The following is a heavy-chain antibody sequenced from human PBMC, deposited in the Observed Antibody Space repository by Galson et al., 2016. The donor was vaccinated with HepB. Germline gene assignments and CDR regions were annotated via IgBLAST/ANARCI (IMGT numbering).Heavy chain of an antibody. CDR1: GYTFSSYG. Sequence: SVKVSCKASGYTFSSYGITWVRQAPGQGLEWMGWISTYSGNTKYAQKLQGRVTVTTDTSTSTAYMELRSLRSDDTAVYYCARGGGKWQGMDVWGQGTTVAVSS. CDR3: ARGGGKWQGMDV. CDR2: ISTYSGNT. V-gene: IGHV1-18*01. D-gene: IGHD5-12*01. J-gene: IGHJ6*02.